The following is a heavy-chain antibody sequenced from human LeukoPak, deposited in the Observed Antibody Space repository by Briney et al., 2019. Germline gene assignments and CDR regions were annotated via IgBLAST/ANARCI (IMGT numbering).Heavy chain of an antibody. CDR3: AKGAHYDYVS. V-gene: IGHV3-23*01. J-gene: IGHJ4*02. CDR2: FSGSGGST. Sequence: RAGGSQRLSCAASGFTFNSYAKSWRRQAPGKGLEWVSAFSGSGGSTYYADSVKGRFTISRDNSKTTLYLQMNSLRAEDTAVYYCAKGAHYDYVSWGQGTLVTVSS. CDR1: GFTFNSYA. D-gene: IGHD3-16*01.